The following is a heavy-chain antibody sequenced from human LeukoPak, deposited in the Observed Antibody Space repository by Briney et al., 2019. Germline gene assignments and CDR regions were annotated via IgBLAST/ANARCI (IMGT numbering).Heavy chain of an antibody. CDR3: ARDPASPYYDSSGYLLALPDY. CDR1: GFTFSSYG. CDR2: ISYDGSNK. V-gene: IGHV3-30*03. J-gene: IGHJ4*02. Sequence: GGSLRLSCAASGFTFSSYGMHWVRQAPGKGLEWVAVISYDGSNKYYADSVKGRFTIPRDNSKNTLYLQMNSLRAEDTAVYYCARDPASPYYDSSGYLLALPDYWGQGTLVTVSS. D-gene: IGHD3-22*01.